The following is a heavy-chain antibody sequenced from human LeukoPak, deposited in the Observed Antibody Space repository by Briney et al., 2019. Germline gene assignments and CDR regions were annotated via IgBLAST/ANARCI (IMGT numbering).Heavy chain of an antibody. Sequence: GASVKVSCKASGYTFTSYGISWVRQAPVQGLEWMGWMSAYNGNTNYAQKLQGRVTMTTDTSTSTAYMELRSLRSDDTAVYYCARDAAAGSFNWFDPWGQGTLVTVSS. CDR1: GYTFTSYG. J-gene: IGHJ5*02. CDR3: ARDAAAGSFNWFDP. V-gene: IGHV1-18*01. CDR2: MSAYNGNT. D-gene: IGHD6-13*01.